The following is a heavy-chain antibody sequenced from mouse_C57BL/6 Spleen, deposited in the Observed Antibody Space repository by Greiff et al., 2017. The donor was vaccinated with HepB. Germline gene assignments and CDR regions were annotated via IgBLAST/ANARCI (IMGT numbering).Heavy chain of an antibody. D-gene: IGHD2-1*01. CDR1: GYTFTSDW. CDR2: IDPADSDT. Sequence: VQLQQPGAELVRPGSSVKLSCTASGYTFTSDWMHWVKQRPKQGLEWIGKIDPADSDTHYNQKFKDKATLTVDKSSNTAYMQLSSPTSEDSAVYTDACERAANVTGYWGQGTTLTVSS. CDR3: ACERAANVTGY. J-gene: IGHJ2*01. V-gene: IGHV1-52*01.